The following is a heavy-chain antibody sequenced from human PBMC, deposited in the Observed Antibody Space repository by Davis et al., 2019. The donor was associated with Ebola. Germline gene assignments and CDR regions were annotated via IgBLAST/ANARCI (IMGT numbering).Heavy chain of an antibody. J-gene: IGHJ5*02. CDR3: ARDIPQKGGFDP. CDR1: GFTFSSYA. Sequence: GESLKISCAASGFTFSSYAMTWVRQAPGKGLEWVSSISASDDSTYYADSVKGRFTISRDNSENTVYLQMKSLRVEDTAVYYCARDIPQKGGFDPWGQGTLVAVST. V-gene: IGHV3-23*01. CDR2: ISASDDST.